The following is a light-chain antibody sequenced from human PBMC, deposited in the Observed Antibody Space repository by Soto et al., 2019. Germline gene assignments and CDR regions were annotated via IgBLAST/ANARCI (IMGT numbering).Light chain of an antibody. CDR3: QHYNKWPLT. Sequence: EIMMTQSPGTLSASPGERATLSCRASQSVSTNLAWYQQKPGQAPSLLIYAVSTRATGIPAMFGGSVSGTEFTLTISSLHSEDFAVYYCQHYNKWPLTFGQGNKVEI. V-gene: IGKV3-15*01. CDR2: AVS. J-gene: IGKJ1*01. CDR1: QSVSTN.